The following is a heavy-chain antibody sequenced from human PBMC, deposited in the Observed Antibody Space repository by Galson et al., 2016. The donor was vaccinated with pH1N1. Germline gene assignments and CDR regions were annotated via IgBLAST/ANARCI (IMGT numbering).Heavy chain of an antibody. J-gene: IGHJ6*02. Sequence: SLRLSCAASGFSFSSYAMTWVRQAPGKGLEWVASINDGGGDTYYADSVQGSFTISRDNSKNTVSLHMNSLRAEDTAVFYCARSSDVTAYYGLDVWGQGTTVSVSS. V-gene: IGHV3-23*01. CDR1: GFSFSSYA. CDR3: ARSSDVTAYYGLDV. D-gene: IGHD6-6*01. CDR2: INDGGGDT.